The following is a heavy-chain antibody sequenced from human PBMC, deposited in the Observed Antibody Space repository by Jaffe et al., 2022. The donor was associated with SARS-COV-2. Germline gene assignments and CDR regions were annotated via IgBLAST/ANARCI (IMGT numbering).Heavy chain of an antibody. J-gene: IGHJ6*02. CDR2: FDPEAGER. D-gene: IGHD2-8*01. Sequence: QVQLVQSEAEVKKPGASVNVSCRVSGYSLSELSIHWVRQVPGGGLEWMGGFDPEAGERIYAQQFQGRVSMSEDRSTGTAIMGLSGLRSEDTALYYCATASPFVLSPAMHPNFYYYYGMDVWGQGTTVTVSS. CDR3: ATASPFVLSPAMHPNFYYYYGMDV. V-gene: IGHV1-24*01. CDR1: GYSLSELS.